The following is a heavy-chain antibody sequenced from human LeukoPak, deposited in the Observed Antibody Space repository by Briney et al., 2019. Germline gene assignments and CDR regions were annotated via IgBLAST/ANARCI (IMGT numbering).Heavy chain of an antibody. D-gene: IGHD1-7*01. CDR2: INPSNGST. V-gene: IGHV1-2*02. Sequence: ASVKVSCKASGYSFIGYYVHWVRQAPGQGLEWMGWINPSNGSTNYAQKFQGRVTMTRDTSINIGYLELTRLRSDDTAVYYCVRDNGGVPGTFDLWGQGTLVTVSS. J-gene: IGHJ4*02. CDR1: GYSFIGYY. CDR3: VRDNGGVPGTFDL.